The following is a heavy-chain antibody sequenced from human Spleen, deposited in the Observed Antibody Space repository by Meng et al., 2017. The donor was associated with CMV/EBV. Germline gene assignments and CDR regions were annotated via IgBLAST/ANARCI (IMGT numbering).Heavy chain of an antibody. CDR3: ARSRTSSGYYFQGAFDI. Sequence: GESLKISCKGSGYSFTSYWIGWVRQMPGKGLEWMGIIYPGDSDTRYSPSFQGQVTISADKSISTAYLQWSSLKASDTAMYYCARSRTSSGYYFQGAFDIWGQGTMVTVSS. J-gene: IGHJ3*02. CDR1: GYSFTSYW. CDR2: IYPGDSDT. D-gene: IGHD3-22*01. V-gene: IGHV5-51*01.